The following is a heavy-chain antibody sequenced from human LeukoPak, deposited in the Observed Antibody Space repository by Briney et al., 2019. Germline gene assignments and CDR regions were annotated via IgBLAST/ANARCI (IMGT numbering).Heavy chain of an antibody. CDR2: IYLRGNT. CDR3: ARGDTYYYDSSGYYLRY. D-gene: IGHD3-22*01. V-gene: IGHV4-4*02. CDR1: GGSISSSNW. Sequence: SETLSLTCAISGGSISSSNWWTWVRQPPGKGLEWVGEIYLRGNTNYNPSLESRATISVDESKTQLSLRLESVTAADTAVYYCARGDTYYYDSSGYYLRYWGQGTLVTVSS. J-gene: IGHJ4*02.